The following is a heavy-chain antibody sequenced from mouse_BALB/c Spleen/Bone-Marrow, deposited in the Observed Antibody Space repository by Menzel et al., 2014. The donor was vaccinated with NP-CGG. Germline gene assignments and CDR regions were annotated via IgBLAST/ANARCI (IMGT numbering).Heavy chain of an antibody. CDR2: ILPGSNSA. V-gene: IGHV1-9*01. D-gene: IGHD1-1*01. J-gene: IGHJ2*01. CDR1: GYTFSSYW. CDR3: ARGYYGSSPYFDY. Sequence: VKLVESGAERMKPGASAKISCKASGYTFSSYWIEWIMQRPGHGLEWIGEILPGSNSANYNEKFKGKATFSADTSSNTAYMQLSSLTSEDSAVYYCARGYYGSSPYFDYWGQGTTLTVSS.